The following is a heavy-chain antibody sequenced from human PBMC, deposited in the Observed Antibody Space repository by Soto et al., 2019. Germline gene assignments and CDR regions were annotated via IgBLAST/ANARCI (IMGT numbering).Heavy chain of an antibody. D-gene: IGHD3-22*01. CDR3: ARARAYYYDSSGYA. CDR2: IYYSGST. J-gene: IGHJ5*02. CDR1: GGSVSSGSYY. Sequence: QVQLQESGPGLVKPSETLSLTCTVSGGSVSSGSYYWSWIRQPPGEGLEWIGYIYYSGSTNDNPTLKSRVTIPVDTSKNQFSLKLSSVTAADTAVYYCARARAYYYDSSGYAWGQGTLVTVSS. V-gene: IGHV4-61*01.